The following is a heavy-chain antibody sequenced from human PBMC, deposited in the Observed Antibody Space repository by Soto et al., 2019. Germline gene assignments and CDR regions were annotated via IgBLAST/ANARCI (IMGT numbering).Heavy chain of an antibody. CDR2: ISWNSGSI. V-gene: IGHV3-9*01. D-gene: IGHD6-6*01. J-gene: IGHJ3*02. CDR1: GFTFDDYA. Sequence: GGSLRLSCAASGFTFDDYAMHWVRQAPGKGLEWVSGISWNSGSIGYADSVKGRFTISRDNAKNSLYLQMNSLRAEDTALYYCAKDSTSSSDAFDIWGQGTMVTVS. CDR3: AKDSTSSSDAFDI.